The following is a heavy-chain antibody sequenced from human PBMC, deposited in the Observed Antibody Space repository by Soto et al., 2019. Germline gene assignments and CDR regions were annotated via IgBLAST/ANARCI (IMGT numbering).Heavy chain of an antibody. CDR1: GYTFTSYA. D-gene: IGHD2-21*02. Sequence: ASVKVSCKASGYTFTSYAMHWVRQAPGQRLEWMGWINAGNGNTKYSQKFQGRVTITRDTSASTAYMELSSLGSEDTAVYYCARSIVVVTALDYWGQGILVTVSS. CDR3: ARSIVVVTALDY. CDR2: INAGNGNT. J-gene: IGHJ4*02. V-gene: IGHV1-3*01.